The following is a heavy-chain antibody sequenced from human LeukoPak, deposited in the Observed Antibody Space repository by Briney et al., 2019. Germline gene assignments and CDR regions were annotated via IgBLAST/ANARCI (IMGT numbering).Heavy chain of an antibody. J-gene: IGHJ5*02. CDR2: INPYSGNP. D-gene: IGHD1-1*01. Sequence: SVHVSCKPSGYTFHNYDIHWVRQAPGQGPEWVGVINPYSGNPGHAQHLEGRITITTNTSISTAYMQLSSLTSEDTAVYYCARTQDRVLRSPLDPWGQGTLVTVSS. V-gene: IGHV1-8*02. CDR1: GYTFHNYD. CDR3: ARTQDRVLRSPLDP.